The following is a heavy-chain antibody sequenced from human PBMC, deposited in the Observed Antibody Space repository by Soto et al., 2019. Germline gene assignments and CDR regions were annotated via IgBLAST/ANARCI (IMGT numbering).Heavy chain of an antibody. V-gene: IGHV1-3*01. CDR2: INADNGHT. CDR3: ARAGWFAEGYFDF. D-gene: IGHD3-10*01. Sequence: ASVKVSCKASGFTFVMYAIHWVRKAPGQGLEWMAWINADNGHTTYSQKFQGRVTITRXXXXPXVXMELRSLRFEDTATYYCARAGWFAEGYFDFWGLG. J-gene: IGHJ4*02. CDR1: GFTFVMYA.